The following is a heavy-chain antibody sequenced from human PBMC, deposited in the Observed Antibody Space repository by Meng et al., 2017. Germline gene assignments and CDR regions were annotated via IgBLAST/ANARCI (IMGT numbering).Heavy chain of an antibody. Sequence: QVRLHHGGAGLLNPSETLSLPGAVYGGSFSGYYWSWIRQPPGKGLEWIGEINHSGSTNYNPSLKSRVTISVDTSKNQFSLKLSSVTAADTAVYYCARGRRSTWIQRFDYWGQGTLVTVSS. CDR2: INHSGST. J-gene: IGHJ4*02. D-gene: IGHD5-18*01. CDR3: ARGRRSTWIQRFDY. CDR1: GGSFSGYY. V-gene: IGHV4-34*01.